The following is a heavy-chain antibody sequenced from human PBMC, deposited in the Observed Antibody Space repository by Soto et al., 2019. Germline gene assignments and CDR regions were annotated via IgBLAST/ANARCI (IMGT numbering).Heavy chain of an antibody. CDR1: GFTFSSYA. Sequence: LRLSCAASGFTFSSYAMSWVRQAPGKGLEWVSAISGSGGGTYYADSVKGRFTISRDNSKNTLYLQMNSLRAEDTAVYYCAKDGSIAARPPFAEYFQHWGQGTLVTVSS. CDR3: AKDGSIAARPPFAEYFQH. J-gene: IGHJ1*01. V-gene: IGHV3-23*01. CDR2: ISGSGGGT. D-gene: IGHD6-6*01.